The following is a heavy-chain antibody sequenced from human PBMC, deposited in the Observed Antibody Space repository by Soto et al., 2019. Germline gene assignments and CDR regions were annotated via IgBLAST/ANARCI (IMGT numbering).Heavy chain of an antibody. CDR1: GFIFSDHY. CDR3: ARGDDYNDGVYASDI. CDR2: IRDKANSYTT. Sequence: EVQMVESGGGLVQPGRSLRLSCAASGFIFSDHYMDWVRQAPGKGLEWVGRIRDKANSYTTEYAASVKDRFTISRDDSKNSLYLQMNSLKIEDTAVYYCARGDDYNDGVYASDIWGQGTMVTVSS. J-gene: IGHJ3*02. D-gene: IGHD4-4*01. V-gene: IGHV3-72*01.